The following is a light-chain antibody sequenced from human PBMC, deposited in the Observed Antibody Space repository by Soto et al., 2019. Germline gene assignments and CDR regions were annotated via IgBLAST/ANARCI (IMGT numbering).Light chain of an antibody. Sequence: EIVLTQSPATLSVSPGETFTLSCRASQSVNSNLAWYQQKLGQPPRLXXSDASTRASGVAARFSGGVSGTDFTLTISSLQSEDFAVYYGQQYNNWPPLTFGGGTKVDIK. V-gene: IGKV3-15*01. CDR2: DAS. J-gene: IGKJ4*01. CDR3: QQYNNWPPLT. CDR1: QSVNSN.